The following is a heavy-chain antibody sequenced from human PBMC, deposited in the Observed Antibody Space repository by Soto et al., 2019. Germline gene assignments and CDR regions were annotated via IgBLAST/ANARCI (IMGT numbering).Heavy chain of an antibody. CDR3: AKVMGYCSSTSCPDTRNWFDP. V-gene: IGHV3-23*01. J-gene: IGHJ5*02. Sequence: PGGFLRLSCAASGFTFSDYYMSCIRQAPGKGLEWDSAISGSGGSTYYADSVKGRFTISRDNSKNTLYLQMNSLRAEDTAVYYCAKVMGYCSSTSCPDTRNWFDPWGQGTLVTVSS. CDR2: ISGSGGST. D-gene: IGHD2-2*01. CDR1: GFTFSDYY.